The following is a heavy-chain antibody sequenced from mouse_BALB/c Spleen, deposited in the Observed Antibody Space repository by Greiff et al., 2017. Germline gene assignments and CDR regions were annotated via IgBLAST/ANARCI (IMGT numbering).Heavy chain of an antibody. J-gene: IGHJ4*01. Sequence: EVHLVESGGGLVKPGGSLKLSCAASGFTFSRYAMSWVRQTPEKRLEWVASISSGGRTYYPDSVKGRFTISRDNARNILYLQMSSLRSEDTAMYYCTRNLYSSRRDYYAMDYWGQGTSVTVSS. D-gene: IGHD1-1*01. CDR3: TRNLYSSRRDYYAMDY. CDR1: GFTFSRYA. V-gene: IGHV5-6-5*01. CDR2: ISSGGRT.